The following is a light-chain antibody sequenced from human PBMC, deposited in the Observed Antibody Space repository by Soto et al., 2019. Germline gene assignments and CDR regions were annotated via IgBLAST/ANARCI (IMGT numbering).Light chain of an antibody. CDR3: ATWDSSLSAWL. CDR1: SSNTGNNY. Sequence: QSVLTQPPSLSAAPGQTVTISCSGGSSNTGNNYVSWYQQVAGTTPKLLIFDNNKRPSGIPDRFSGSKSGTSATLGIAGLQTGDAADYYCATWDSSLSAWLFGGGTKLTVL. CDR2: DNN. J-gene: IGLJ3*02. V-gene: IGLV1-51*01.